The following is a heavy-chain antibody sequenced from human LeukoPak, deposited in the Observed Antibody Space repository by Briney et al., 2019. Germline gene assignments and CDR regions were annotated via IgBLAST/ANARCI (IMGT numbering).Heavy chain of an antibody. CDR3: ARHDNDDDFDY. V-gene: IGHV7-4-1*02. CDR2: INMYTANP. Sequence: ASVKVSCKASGYTFTSYDFNWVRQAPGQGLEWMGWINMYTANPAYAQGFTERFVFSLDTSVTTAYLQISNLKTEDTAVYYCARHDNDDDFDYWGQGTLVTVSS. D-gene: IGHD3-16*01. CDR1: GYTFTSYD. J-gene: IGHJ4*02.